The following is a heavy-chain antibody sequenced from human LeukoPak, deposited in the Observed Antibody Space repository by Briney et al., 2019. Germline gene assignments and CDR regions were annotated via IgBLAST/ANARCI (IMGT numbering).Heavy chain of an antibody. CDR3: ATPYGSGSYWAPYYMDV. CDR1: GFSFNSYT. CDR2: ISSSGSAI. J-gene: IGHJ6*03. V-gene: IGHV3-48*01. Sequence: GGSLRLSCAASGFSFNSYTMNWVRQAPGKGLEWVSYISSSGSAIYYADSVKGQFTISRDNAKNSLYLQMNSLRAEDTAVYYCATPYGSGSYWAPYYMDVWGKGTTVTVSS. D-gene: IGHD3-10*01.